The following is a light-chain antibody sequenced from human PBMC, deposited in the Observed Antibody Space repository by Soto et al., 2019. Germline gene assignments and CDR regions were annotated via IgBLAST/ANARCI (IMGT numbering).Light chain of an antibody. J-gene: IGLJ1*01. CDR3: SSYTSSSTL. V-gene: IGLV2-14*01. CDR1: SSDVGGYNY. CDR2: EVS. Sequence: TQSASVSGSPGQSITISCTGTSSDVGGYNYVSWYQQHPGKAPKLMIYEVSNRPSGVSNRFSGSKSGNTASLTISGLQAEDEADYYCSSYTSSSTLFGTGTKVTVL.